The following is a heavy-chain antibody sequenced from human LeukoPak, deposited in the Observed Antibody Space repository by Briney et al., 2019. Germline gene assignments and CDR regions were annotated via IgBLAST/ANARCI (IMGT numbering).Heavy chain of an antibody. CDR1: GFTVSSNY. D-gene: IGHD5-18*01. V-gene: IGHV3-53*01. Sequence: PGGSLRLSCAAPGFTVSSNYMSWVRQAPGKGLEWVSVIYSGGSTYYADSVKGRFTISRDNSKNTLYLQMNSLRAEDTAVYYCARALYSSGYFDYWGQGTLVTVSS. CDR3: ARALYSSGYFDY. CDR2: IYSGGST. J-gene: IGHJ4*02.